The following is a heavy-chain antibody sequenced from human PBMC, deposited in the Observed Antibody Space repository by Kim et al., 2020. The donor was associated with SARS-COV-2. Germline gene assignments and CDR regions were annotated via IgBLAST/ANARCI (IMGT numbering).Heavy chain of an antibody. J-gene: IGHJ6*02. D-gene: IGHD3-10*01. CDR3: ARNRESSHYYGSGSYYNGMDV. CDR2: IYPGDSDT. Sequence: GESLKISCKGSGYSFTSYWIGRVRQMPGKGLEWMGIIYPGDSDTRYSPSFQGQVTISADKSISTAYLQWSSLKASDTAIYYCARNRESSHYYGSGSYYNGMDVWGQGTTVTVSS. V-gene: IGHV5-51*01. CDR1: GYSFTSYW.